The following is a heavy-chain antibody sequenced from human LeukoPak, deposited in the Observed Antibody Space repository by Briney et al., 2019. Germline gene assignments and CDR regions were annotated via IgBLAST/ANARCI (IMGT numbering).Heavy chain of an antibody. CDR2: IRYDGSET. V-gene: IGHV3-30*02. CDR3: AKERYSSSSLFAVTPFDY. J-gene: IGHJ4*02. CDR1: DFTFSSYG. D-gene: IGHD6-13*01. Sequence: PGGSRRLSCVASDFTFSSYGMHWVRQAPGKGLEWVAYIRYDGSETYYADSVKGRFTISRDNSKNTVYLRMISLRAEDTAVYYCAKERYSSSSLFAVTPFDYWGQGTRITVSS.